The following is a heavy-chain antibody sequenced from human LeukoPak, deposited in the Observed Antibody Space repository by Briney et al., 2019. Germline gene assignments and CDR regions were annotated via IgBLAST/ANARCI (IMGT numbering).Heavy chain of an antibody. J-gene: IGHJ5*02. V-gene: IGHV3-23*01. CDR1: GFTFNNYA. D-gene: IGHD4-23*01. Sequence: GGSLRLSCAASGFTFNNYAMSWVRQAPGNGLEWVSVMAGDGRSTYYADSVKGRFSISRDSSKNTLYLQMNSLRAEDTAVYYCAKTNYGGNPGFDPWGQGTLVTVSS. CDR3: AKTNYGGNPGFDP. CDR2: MAGDGRST.